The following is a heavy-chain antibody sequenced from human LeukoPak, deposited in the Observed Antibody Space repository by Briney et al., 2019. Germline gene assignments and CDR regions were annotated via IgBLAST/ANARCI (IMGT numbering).Heavy chain of an antibody. V-gene: IGHV5-51*01. Sequence: GESLKISRKGSGYSFTSYWIGWVRQMPGKGLEWMGIIHPGDSDTRYSPSFQDQVTISADKSINTAYLQWSSLKAADTAMYYCARPYRGSKGCDYGMDVWGQGTTVTVSS. CDR1: GYSFTSYW. J-gene: IGHJ6*02. D-gene: IGHD1-26*01. CDR3: ARPYRGSKGCDYGMDV. CDR2: IHPGDSDT.